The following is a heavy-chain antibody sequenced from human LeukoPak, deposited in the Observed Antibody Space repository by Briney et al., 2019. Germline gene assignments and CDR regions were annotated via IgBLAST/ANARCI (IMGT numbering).Heavy chain of an antibody. CDR3: VRDGYSYGRKDAFDI. CDR2: INAGNGNT. V-gene: IGHV1-3*01. CDR1: GYTFTSYA. J-gene: IGHJ3*02. D-gene: IGHD1-26*01. Sequence: ASVKVSCTASGYTFTSYAMHWVRQAPGQRLEWMGWINAGNGNTKYSQKFQGRVTITRDTSASTAYMELSSLRSEDTAVYYCVRDGYSYGRKDAFDIWGQGTMVTVSS.